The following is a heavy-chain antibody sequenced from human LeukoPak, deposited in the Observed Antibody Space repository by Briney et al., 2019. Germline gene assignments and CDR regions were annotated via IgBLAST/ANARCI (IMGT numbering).Heavy chain of an antibody. CDR1: GGTFSSYA. V-gene: IGHV1-69*05. Sequence: GASVKVSCKASGGTFSSYAISWVRQAPGQGLEWMGGIIPIFGTANYAQKFQGRVTITTDESTSTAYMELSSLRSEDTAVYYCARDVGSVGGALDVWGQGTMVTVSS. D-gene: IGHD6-25*01. CDR2: IIPIFGTA. J-gene: IGHJ3*01. CDR3: ARDVGSVGGALDV.